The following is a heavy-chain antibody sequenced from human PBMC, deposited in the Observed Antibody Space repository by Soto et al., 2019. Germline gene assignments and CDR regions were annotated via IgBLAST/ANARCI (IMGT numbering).Heavy chain of an antibody. CDR3: ARVLAANYP. Sequence: SETLSLTCAVYGGSFSGYYWSWIRQPPGKGLEWIGEINHSGSTNYNPSLKSRVTISVDTSKNQFSLKLSSVTAADTAVYYCARVLAANYPWGQGTLVTVSS. D-gene: IGHD2-15*01. J-gene: IGHJ5*02. CDR1: GGSFSGYY. CDR2: INHSGST. V-gene: IGHV4-34*01.